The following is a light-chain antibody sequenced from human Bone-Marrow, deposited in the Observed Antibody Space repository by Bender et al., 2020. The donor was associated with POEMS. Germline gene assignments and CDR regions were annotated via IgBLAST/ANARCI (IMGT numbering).Light chain of an antibody. Sequence: QSVLPPPPSASGTPGQRVTISCSGSSSNIGTNPVNWYQQLPGTAPKLLIYINNQRPSGVPDRFSGSKSGNTASLTVSGLQAEDEADYYCSSMRVFGTGTKVTVL. CDR1: SSNIGTNP. J-gene: IGLJ1*01. CDR2: INN. CDR3: SSMRV. V-gene: IGLV1-44*01.